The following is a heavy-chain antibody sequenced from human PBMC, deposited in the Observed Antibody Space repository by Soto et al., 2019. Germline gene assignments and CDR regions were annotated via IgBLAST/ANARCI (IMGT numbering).Heavy chain of an antibody. CDR3: AHRRGSRVGYYFDY. V-gene: IGHV2-5*02. Sequence: QITLKESGPTLVKPTQTLTLTCTFSGFSLSTSGVGVGWIRQPPGKALEWLALIYWDDDKRYSPSLKCRLTITKDTSKNQVVLTMTNMDPVDTATYYCAHRRGSRVGYYFDYWGQGTLVTVSS. CDR1: GFSLSTSGVG. J-gene: IGHJ4*02. CDR2: IYWDDDK. D-gene: IGHD3-10*01.